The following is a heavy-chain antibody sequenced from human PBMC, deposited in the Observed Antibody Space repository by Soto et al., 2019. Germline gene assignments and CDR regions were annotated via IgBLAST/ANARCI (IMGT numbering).Heavy chain of an antibody. D-gene: IGHD3-10*01. CDR3: GITTYGSGSYSNC. CDR2: IYSGGST. CDR1: EFTAGSNY. Sequence: GGFLRLSCAASEFTAGSNYMTLVRQAPGKGLEWVSVIYSGGSTYYADSVKGRFTISKDNSKKTLYLQMNSLRVEDTAVYNCGITTYGSGSYSNCWGRGTPVTVSS. V-gene: IGHV3-66*01. J-gene: IGHJ4*02.